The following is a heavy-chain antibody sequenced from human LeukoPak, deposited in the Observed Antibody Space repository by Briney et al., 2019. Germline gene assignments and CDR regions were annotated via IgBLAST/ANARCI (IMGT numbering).Heavy chain of an antibody. CDR2: FDPEDGET. CDR1: GYTLTELS. Sequence: ASVKVSCRVSGYTLTELSVHWVRQAPGKGLEWMGGFDPEDGETIYAQKFQGRVTMTEDTSTDTAYMELSSLRSEDTAVYYCATSFYDSSGYKSWFDPWGQGTLVTVSS. D-gene: IGHD3-22*01. V-gene: IGHV1-24*01. CDR3: ATSFYDSSGYKSWFDP. J-gene: IGHJ5*02.